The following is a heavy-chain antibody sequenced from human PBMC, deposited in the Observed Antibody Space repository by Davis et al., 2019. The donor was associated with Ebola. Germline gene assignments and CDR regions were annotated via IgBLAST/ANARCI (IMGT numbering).Heavy chain of an antibody. D-gene: IGHD3-22*01. V-gene: IGHV4-59*08. CDR2: IYYSGST. J-gene: IGHJ4*02. CDR1: GGSISSYY. CDR3: ARHEDYYDSSGYFHYFDY. Sequence: MPSETLSLTCTVSGGSISSYYWSWIRQPPGQGLEWIGYIYYSGSTNYNPSLKSRVTISVDTSKNQFSLKLSSVTAADTAVYYCARHEDYYDSSGYFHYFDYWGQGTLVTVSS.